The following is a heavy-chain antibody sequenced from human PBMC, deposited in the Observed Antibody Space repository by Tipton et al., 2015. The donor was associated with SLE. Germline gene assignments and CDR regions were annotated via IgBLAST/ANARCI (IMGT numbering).Heavy chain of an antibody. CDR3: ARETAAAGPPGLGY. D-gene: IGHD6-13*01. J-gene: IGHJ4*02. Sequence: TLSLTCPVSGLFLIRCGYYWSLIRPPPGKGLGWIWSISYRGSTYYNPSLKSRVTISVDTSKNQFSLKLSSVTAADTAVYYCARETAAAGPPGLGYWGQGTLVNASS. V-gene: IGHV4-31*03. CDR1: GLFLIRCGYY. CDR2: ISYRGST.